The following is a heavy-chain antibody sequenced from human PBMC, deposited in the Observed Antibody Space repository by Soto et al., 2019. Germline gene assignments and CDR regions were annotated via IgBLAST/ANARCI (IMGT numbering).Heavy chain of an antibody. CDR3: ARGDRSFAY. CDR1: GASIGSFY. J-gene: IGHJ4*02. CDR2: IYYSGST. D-gene: IGHD2-21*02. Sequence: SETLSPTWTVSGASIGSFYWSWIRQHPGKGLEWIGYIYYSGSTNYSPALKSRVTISVATSKNLFSLKLSSVTAADTAVYYCARGDRSFAYWGQGTLVTVSS. V-gene: IGHV4-59*01.